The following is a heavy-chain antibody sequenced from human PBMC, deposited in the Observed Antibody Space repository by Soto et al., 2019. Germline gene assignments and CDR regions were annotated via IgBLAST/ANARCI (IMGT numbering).Heavy chain of an antibody. J-gene: IGHJ3*02. CDR3: ARDLNAFDI. CDR2: IYTSGST. V-gene: IGHV4-4*07. CDR1: GGSITSYY. Sequence: QVQLQESGPGLVKPSETLSLTSTVSGGSITSYYWSWIRQPAGKGLERIGRIYTSGSTNYNASLKRRATISVDTSENRFCLKLSSVTAAETAVYYCARDLNAFDIWGQGTKVPVSS.